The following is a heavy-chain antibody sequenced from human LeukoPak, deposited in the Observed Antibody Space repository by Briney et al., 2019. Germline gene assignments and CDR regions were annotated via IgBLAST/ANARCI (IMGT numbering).Heavy chain of an antibody. J-gene: IGHJ4*02. CDR2: IIPIFGTA. CDR1: GGTFSSYA. CDR3: ARAMPYKSSSTSCYCYFNY. V-gene: IGHV1-69*13. D-gene: IGHD2-2*01. Sequence: ASVNVSCKASGGTFSSYAISWVRQAPGQGLEWMGGIIPIFGTANYAQKFQGRVTITADESTSTAYMELSSLRSEDTAVYYCARAMPYKSSSTSCYCYFNYWGQGTLVTVSS.